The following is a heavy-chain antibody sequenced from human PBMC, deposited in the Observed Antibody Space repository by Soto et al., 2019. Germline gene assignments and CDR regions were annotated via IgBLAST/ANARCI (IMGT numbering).Heavy chain of an antibody. D-gene: IGHD4-17*01. Sequence: QVQLVESGGGVVQPGRSLRLSCAASGFTFSSYGMHWVRQAPGKGLEWVAVIWYDGSNKYYADSVKGRFTISRDNSKNTLYLQMNGRRAEDTAVYYCARDPATVTTGDYWGQGTLVTVSS. CDR1: GFTFSSYG. V-gene: IGHV3-33*01. J-gene: IGHJ4*02. CDR2: IWYDGSNK. CDR3: ARDPATVTTGDY.